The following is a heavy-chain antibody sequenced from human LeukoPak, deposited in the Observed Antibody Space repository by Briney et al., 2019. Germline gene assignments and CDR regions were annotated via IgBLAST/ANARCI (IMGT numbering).Heavy chain of an antibody. V-gene: IGHV1-2*02. Sequence: ASVKVSCKTSGYTFTGYYMHWVRQAPGQGLEWMGRINPNNGDTKYAQKFQGRVTMTRDTSITTAYMELTRLSSDDTAVYYCAPERITYWFDPWAREPWSPSPQ. J-gene: IGHJ5*02. CDR1: GYTFTGYY. D-gene: IGHD3-10*01. CDR3: APERITYWFDP. CDR2: INPNNGDT.